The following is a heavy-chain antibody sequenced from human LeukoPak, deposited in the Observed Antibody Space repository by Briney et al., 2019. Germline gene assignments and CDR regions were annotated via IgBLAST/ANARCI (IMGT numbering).Heavy chain of an antibody. Sequence: SETLSLTCTVSGDSITSNDFYWGWIRQAPGKGLEWIGSIHYSGTTYYNPSLKSRVTISVDTSKRHFSLKLSSVTAADTAVYYCARVPGPNWFDPWGQGTLVTVSS. J-gene: IGHJ5*02. CDR2: IHYSGTT. CDR3: ARVPGPNWFDP. V-gene: IGHV4-39*02. CDR1: GDSITSNDFY.